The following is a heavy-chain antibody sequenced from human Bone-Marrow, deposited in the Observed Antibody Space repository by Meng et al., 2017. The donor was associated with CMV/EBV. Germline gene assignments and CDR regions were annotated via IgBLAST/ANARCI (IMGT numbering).Heavy chain of an antibody. D-gene: IGHD5-18*01. V-gene: IGHV3-30*03. CDR2: ISDDGSNK. J-gene: IGHJ4*02. CDR1: GFTFSNYA. CDR3: ARERYSYGLDY. Sequence: GESLKISCAASGFTFSNYAMHWVCQAPGKGLEWVAVISDDGSNKYYADSVTGRFTISRDSSKNTLYLQMNSLRAEDTAMYYCARERYSYGLDYWGQGTLVTFSS.